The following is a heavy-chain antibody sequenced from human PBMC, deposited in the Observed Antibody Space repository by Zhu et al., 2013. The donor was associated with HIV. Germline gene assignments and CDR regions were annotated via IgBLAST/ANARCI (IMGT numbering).Heavy chain of an antibody. V-gene: IGHV1-2*02. J-gene: IGHJ6*03. CDR3: AREQCSSTTCYQYMDV. CDR2: INPNSGGT. Sequence: QVQLVQSGAEVKKPGASVKVSCKASGYTFTGYYMHWVRQAPGQGLEWMGWINPNSGGTNYAQKFQGRVTMTRDTSISTAYMELSRLRSDDTAVYYCAREQCSSTTCYQYMDVWGKGTTVNRLL. D-gene: IGHD2-2*01. CDR1: GYTFTGYY.